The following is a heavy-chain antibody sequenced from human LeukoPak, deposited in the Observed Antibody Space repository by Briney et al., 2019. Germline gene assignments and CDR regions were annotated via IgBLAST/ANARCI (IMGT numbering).Heavy chain of an antibody. CDR3: ARLHLFTISFDY. CDR2: IYYSGST. D-gene: IGHD3-10*01. Sequence: PSETLSLTCTVSGGSISSSSYYWGWIRQPPGKGLGWIGSIYYSGSTYYNPSLKSRVTISVDTSKNQFSLKLSSVTAADTAVYYCARLHLFTISFDYWGQGTLVTVSS. J-gene: IGHJ4*02. V-gene: IGHV4-39*01. CDR1: GGSISSSSYY.